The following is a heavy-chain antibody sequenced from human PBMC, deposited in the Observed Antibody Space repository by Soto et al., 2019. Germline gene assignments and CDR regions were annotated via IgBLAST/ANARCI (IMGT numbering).Heavy chain of an antibody. J-gene: IGHJ4*02. CDR1: GVSVSSGSFY. V-gene: IGHV4-61*01. CDR3: ARGATVTQYDY. D-gene: IGHD4-17*01. Sequence: SETLSLTCTVSGVSVSSGSFYWAWIRQPPGEGLEWIGFGSYSGTTNYKPSLKSRVTISVDTSRSQISLKVSSLTAADTAVYYCARGATVTQYDYWGQGTLVTVSS. CDR2: GSYSGTT.